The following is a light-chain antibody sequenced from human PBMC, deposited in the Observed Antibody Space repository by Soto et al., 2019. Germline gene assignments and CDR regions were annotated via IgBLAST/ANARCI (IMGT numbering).Light chain of an antibody. J-gene: IGLJ2*01. CDR3: CSYAGTHTPVV. CDR1: SSDVGGYNY. V-gene: IGLV2-11*01. Sequence: QSALTQPRSVSGSPGQSVTISCAGTSSDVGGYNYVSWYQQYPGKAPKLMISDVSKRPSGVPDRFSGSKSGNTASLTISGLQAEDEADYYCCSYAGTHTPVVFGGGTKLTVL. CDR2: DVS.